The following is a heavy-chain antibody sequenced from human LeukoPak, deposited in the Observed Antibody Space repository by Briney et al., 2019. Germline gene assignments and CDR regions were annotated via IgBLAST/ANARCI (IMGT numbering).Heavy chain of an antibody. Sequence: GGSLGLSCAASGFTFRSYWMSWVRQAPGKGLEWLANIKEDGSKTYYEDSVKGRFTISRDNAENSLYLQMNSLRAEDTAVYYCARGATRGGDFDSWGQGTLVIVSS. J-gene: IGHJ4*02. CDR2: IKEDGSKT. CDR1: GFTFRSYW. V-gene: IGHV3-7*01. CDR3: ARGATRGGDFDS. D-gene: IGHD2-15*01.